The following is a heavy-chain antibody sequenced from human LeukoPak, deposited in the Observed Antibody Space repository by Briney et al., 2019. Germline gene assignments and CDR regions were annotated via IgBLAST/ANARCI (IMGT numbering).Heavy chain of an antibody. D-gene: IGHD3-10*01. CDR3: ARENSGSYYYPLGYMDV. CDR1: GGSISIYY. CDR2: IFISGIT. J-gene: IGHJ6*03. V-gene: IGHV4-4*07. Sequence: LETLSLTCTVSGGSISIYYWNWIRQPAGKGLEWIGRIFISGITNYNPSLKSRVTMSVDTSRNQFSLNLSSVTAADTAVYYCARENSGSYYYPLGYMDVWGKGTTVTVSS.